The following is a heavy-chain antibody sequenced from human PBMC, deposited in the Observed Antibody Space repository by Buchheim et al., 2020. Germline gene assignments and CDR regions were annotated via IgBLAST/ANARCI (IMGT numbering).Heavy chain of an antibody. CDR2: INPSGGST. CDR3: ARGFLSFGYSGYAWDFDY. V-gene: IGHV1-46*01. J-gene: IGHJ4*02. CDR1: GYTFTSYY. D-gene: IGHD5-12*01. Sequence: QVQLVQSGAEVKKPGASVKVSCKASGYTFTSYYMHWVRQAPGQGLEWMGIINPSGGSTSYAQTFQGRVTMTRDTSTRTVYMELSSLRSEDTAVYYCARGFLSFGYSGYAWDFDYWGQGTL.